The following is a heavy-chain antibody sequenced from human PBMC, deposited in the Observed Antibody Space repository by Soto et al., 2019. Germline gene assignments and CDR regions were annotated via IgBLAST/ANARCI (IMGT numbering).Heavy chain of an antibody. V-gene: IGHV1-69*13. CDR1: GGTFSSYA. CDR2: IIPIFGTA. CDR3: ARDPVVPAAISDYYYYGMDV. D-gene: IGHD2-2*01. J-gene: IGHJ6*01. Sequence: GASVKVSCKASGGTFSSYAISWVRQAPGQGLEWMGGIIPIFGTANYAQKFQGRVTITADESTSTAYMELSSLRSEDTAVYYCARDPVVPAAISDYYYYGMDVWGQGTTVNVSS.